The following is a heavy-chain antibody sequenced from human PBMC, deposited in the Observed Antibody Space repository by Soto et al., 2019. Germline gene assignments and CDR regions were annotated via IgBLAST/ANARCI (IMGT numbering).Heavy chain of an antibody. CDR1: GDSISSNTAS. CDR2: TYFRSKGYN. D-gene: IGHD5-12*01. V-gene: IGHV6-1*01. CDR3: AKGDNLGPKTGYAFDP. Sequence: PSQTLSLTCAISGDSISSNTASWNWIRQSPSRGLEWLGRTYFRSKGYNDYAVSVNSRIIINPDTSNNQFSLQLNSVTPEDTAVYFCAKGDNLGPKTGYAFDPWGQGIMVTVSS. J-gene: IGHJ5*02.